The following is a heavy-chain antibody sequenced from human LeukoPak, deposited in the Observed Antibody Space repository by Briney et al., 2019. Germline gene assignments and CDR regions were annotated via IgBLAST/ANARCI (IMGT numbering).Heavy chain of an antibody. J-gene: IGHJ5*02. CDR2: INHSGST. V-gene: IGHV4-34*01. CDR1: GGSFSGYY. D-gene: IGHD2-8*01. Sequence: SETLSLTCAVYGGSFSGYYWSWIRQPPGKGLEWIGEINHSGSTNYNPSLKSRVTISVDTSKNQFSLKLSSVTAADTAVYYCARGGGYCTNGVCLLNWFDPWGQGTLVTVSS. CDR3: ARGGGYCTNGVCLLNWFDP.